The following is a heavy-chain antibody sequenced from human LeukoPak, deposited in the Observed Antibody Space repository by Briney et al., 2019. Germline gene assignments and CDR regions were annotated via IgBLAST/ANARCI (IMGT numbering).Heavy chain of an antibody. CDR3: ARALVGAYYYYMDV. CDR1: GFTFSDYY. CDR2: ISSSGSTI. D-gene: IGHD1-26*01. Sequence: GGSLRLSCAASGFTFSDYYMSWIRQAPGKGLEWVSYISSSGSTIYYADSVKGRFTISRDNVKNSLYLQMNSLRAEDTAVYYCARALVGAYYYYMDVWGKGTTVTVSS. V-gene: IGHV3-11*01. J-gene: IGHJ6*03.